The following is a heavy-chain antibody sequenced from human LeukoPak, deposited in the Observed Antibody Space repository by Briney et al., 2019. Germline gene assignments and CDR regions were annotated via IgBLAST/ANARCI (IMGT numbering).Heavy chain of an antibody. D-gene: IGHD3-10*01. Sequence: GGSLRLSCAASGFTFSSYGMHWVRQAPGKGLEWVAVIWYDGSNKYYADSVKGRFTISRDNSKNTLYLQMNSLRAEDTAVYYCARQDYYGSGSCFDYWGQGTLVTVSS. V-gene: IGHV3-33*01. CDR3: ARQDYYGSGSCFDY. CDR1: GFTFSSYG. J-gene: IGHJ4*02. CDR2: IWYDGSNK.